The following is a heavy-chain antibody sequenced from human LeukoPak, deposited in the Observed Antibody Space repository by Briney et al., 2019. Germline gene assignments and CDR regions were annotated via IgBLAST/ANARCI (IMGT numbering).Heavy chain of an antibody. CDR2: INPNSGGT. V-gene: IGHV1-2*02. D-gene: IGHD3-22*01. Sequence: ASVKVSCKASGYTFTGYYMHWVRQAPGQGLEWMGWINPNSGGTNYAQKFQGRVTMTRGTSISTAYMELSRLRSEDTALYYCAKEYYYDSSGYGDRGAFDIWGQGTMVTVSS. CDR1: GYTFTGYY. J-gene: IGHJ3*02. CDR3: AKEYYYDSSGYGDRGAFDI.